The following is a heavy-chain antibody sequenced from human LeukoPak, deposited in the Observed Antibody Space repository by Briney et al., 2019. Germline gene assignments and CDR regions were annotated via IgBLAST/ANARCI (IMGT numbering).Heavy chain of an antibody. D-gene: IGHD5-18*01. V-gene: IGHV3-49*04. J-gene: IGHJ6*02. Sequence: GRSLRLSCTGSGFTFGDHAMSWVRQAPGKGLEWVGFIRSKAYRGTAEYAASVKGRFTISRDDSASIAYLQMNSLRTEDTAVYYCARGPIQLWIHNAMDVWGQGTTVTVSS. CDR2: IRSKAYRGTA. CDR1: GFTFGDHA. CDR3: ARGPIQLWIHNAMDV.